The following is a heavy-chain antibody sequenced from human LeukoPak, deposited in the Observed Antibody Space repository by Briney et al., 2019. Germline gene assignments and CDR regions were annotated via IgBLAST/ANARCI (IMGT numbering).Heavy chain of an antibody. D-gene: IGHD3-9*01. CDR3: ARGSFDWSQFDY. CDR2: IYYSGST. V-gene: IGHV4-31*03. J-gene: IGHJ4*02. CDR1: GGCLRSGGYY. Sequence: SETLSLTCTVSGGCLRSGGYYWIWIRQHPGKGLEWIGYIYYSGSTYYNPSLKSRVTISVDTSKNQFSLKLSSVTAADTAVYYCARGSFDWSQFDYWGQGTLVTVSS.